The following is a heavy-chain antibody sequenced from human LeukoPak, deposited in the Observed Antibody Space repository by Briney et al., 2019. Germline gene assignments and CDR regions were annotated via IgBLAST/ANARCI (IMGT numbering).Heavy chain of an antibody. J-gene: IGHJ4*02. CDR3: AALRGPGDLSLRFGF. V-gene: IGHV4-34*01. CDR1: GGSFSDYY. CDR2: INHSGST. D-gene: IGHD3-16*02. Sequence: PSETLSLTCAVYGGSFSDYYWTWIRQPPGKGLEWIGEINHSGSTNYNPSLKSRVTISVDTSKNQFSLKLNSLTAADTAVYYCAALRGPGDLSLRFGFWGQGTLVTVSS.